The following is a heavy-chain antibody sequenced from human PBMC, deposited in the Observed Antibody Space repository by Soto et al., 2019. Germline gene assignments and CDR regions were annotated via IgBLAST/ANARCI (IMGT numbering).Heavy chain of an antibody. CDR1: GGTFSSYA. V-gene: IGHV1-69*13. Sequence: SVKVSCKASGGTFSSYAISWVRQAPGQGLEWMGGIIPIFGTANYAQKFQGRVTITADESTSTAYMELSSLRSEDTAVYYCARDRLYYDSSGYYSHDAFDIWGQGTMVTVS. J-gene: IGHJ3*02. D-gene: IGHD3-22*01. CDR2: IIPIFGTA. CDR3: ARDRLYYDSSGYYSHDAFDI.